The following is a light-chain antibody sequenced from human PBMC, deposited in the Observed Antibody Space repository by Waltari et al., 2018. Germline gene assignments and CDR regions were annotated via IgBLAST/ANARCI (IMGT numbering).Light chain of an antibody. CDR3: CSYRIGSTPGV. V-gene: IGLV2-23*02. J-gene: IGLJ3*02. CDR1: TSAVGSGNL. Sequence: SALTQPASVSGSLGQSITISCSGSTSAVGSGNLVSWYQQFPGTVPKLIIYEVTKRPSGVSSRVSGSKSGNMASLTISGLQPEDEADYYCCSYRIGSTPGVFGGGTKVTVL. CDR2: EVT.